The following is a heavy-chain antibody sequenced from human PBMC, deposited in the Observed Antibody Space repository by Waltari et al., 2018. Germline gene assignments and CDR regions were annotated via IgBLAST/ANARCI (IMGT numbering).Heavy chain of an antibody. D-gene: IGHD5-18*01. CDR3: ALGYSYGYYFDY. J-gene: IGHJ4*02. Sequence: QVQLQESGPGLVKPSETLSLTCTVSGGSISSYYWSWIRQPPGKGLEWIGYIYYSGSTNYNPSLKSRVTISVDTSKNQFSLKLSSVTAADTAVYYCALGYSYGYYFDYWGQGTLVTVSS. CDR1: GGSISSYY. V-gene: IGHV4-59*01. CDR2: IYYSGST.